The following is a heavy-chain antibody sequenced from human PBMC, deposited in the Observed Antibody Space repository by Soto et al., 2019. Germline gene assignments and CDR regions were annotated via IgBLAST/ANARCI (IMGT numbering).Heavy chain of an antibody. V-gene: IGHV1-69*01. J-gene: IGHJ6*02. D-gene: IGHD2-15*01. Sequence: QVQLVQSGAEVKKPGSSVKVSCKASGGTFSSYAISWVRQAPGQGLEWMGGIIPIFGTANYAQKLQGRVTITADESTSTAYMELSSLRSEDTAVYYCARVDGRCSGGSCLLYYYYYYGMDVWGQGTTVTVSS. CDR3: ARVDGRCSGGSCLLYYYYYYGMDV. CDR1: GGTFSSYA. CDR2: IIPIFGTA.